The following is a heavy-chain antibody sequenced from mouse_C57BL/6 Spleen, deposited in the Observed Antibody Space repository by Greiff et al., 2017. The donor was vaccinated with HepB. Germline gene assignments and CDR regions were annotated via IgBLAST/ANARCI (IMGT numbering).Heavy chain of an antibody. CDR2: ISYDGSN. Sequence: VQLKESGPGLVKPSQSLSLTCSVTGYSITSGYYWNWIRQFPGNKLEWMGYISYDGSNNYNPSLKNRISITRDTSKNQFFLKLNSVTTEDTATYYCARGATGTWDYWGQGTTLTVSS. J-gene: IGHJ2*01. CDR1: GYSITSGYY. CDR3: ARGATGTWDY. D-gene: IGHD4-1*02. V-gene: IGHV3-6*01.